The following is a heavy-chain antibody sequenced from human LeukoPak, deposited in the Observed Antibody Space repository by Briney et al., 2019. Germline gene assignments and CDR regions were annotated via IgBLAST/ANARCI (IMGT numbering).Heavy chain of an antibody. D-gene: IGHD3-16*01. CDR2: INQDGSEI. Sequence: ETLSLTCAVSGGSISSSNWWSWVRQAPGKGLEWVADINQDGSEIYYVDSVRGRFTISRDDAKSSLYLQMNSLRAEDTALYLCARDPAWGALDYWGQGTLVTVSS. CDR3: ARDPAWGALDY. CDR1: GGSISSSNW. V-gene: IGHV3-7*01. J-gene: IGHJ4*02.